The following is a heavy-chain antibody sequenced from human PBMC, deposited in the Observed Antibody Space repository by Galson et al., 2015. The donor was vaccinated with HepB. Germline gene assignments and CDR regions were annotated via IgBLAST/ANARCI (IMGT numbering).Heavy chain of an antibody. CDR3: AKPRLLHTFDY. CDR2: INPNSGGT. V-gene: IGHV1-2*02. J-gene: IGHJ4*02. D-gene: IGHD2-15*01. Sequence: ASGYTFTGYYMHWVRQAPGQGLEWMGWINPNSGGTNYAQKFQGSVTMTRDTSINTAYMELSRLTSDDTAVYYCAKPRLLHTFDYWGQGTLVTVSS. CDR1: GYTFTGYY.